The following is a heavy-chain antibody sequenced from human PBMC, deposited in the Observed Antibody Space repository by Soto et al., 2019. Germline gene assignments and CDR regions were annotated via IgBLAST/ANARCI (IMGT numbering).Heavy chain of an antibody. D-gene: IGHD4-4*01. Sequence: QVQLVESGGGVVQPGRSLRLSCAASGFTFSSYGMHWVRQAPGKGLEWVAVIWYDGSNKYYADSVKGRFTISRDNSKNTLYLQMNSLRAEDTAVYYCAREWTTAYYYYYGMDVWGQGTTVIVS. CDR2: IWYDGSNK. V-gene: IGHV3-33*01. J-gene: IGHJ6*02. CDR3: AREWTTAYYYYYGMDV. CDR1: GFTFSSYG.